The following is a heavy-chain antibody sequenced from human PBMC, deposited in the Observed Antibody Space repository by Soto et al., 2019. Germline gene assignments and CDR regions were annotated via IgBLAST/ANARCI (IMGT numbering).Heavy chain of an antibody. CDR1: GYTFSAYT. Sequence: QAQLVQSGAEMKKPGASVTVSCKAAGYTFSAYTMNWVRQAPGQSIEWMAWINVGSGNTRYSQYFQGRVSISRDTSASTVYMELTGLKSEDASMYYCARDTETLGPRANDALDIWGQGTLVTVSS. CDR2: INVGSGNT. D-gene: IGHD3-3*02. J-gene: IGHJ3*02. V-gene: IGHV1-3*01. CDR3: ARDTETLGPRANDALDI.